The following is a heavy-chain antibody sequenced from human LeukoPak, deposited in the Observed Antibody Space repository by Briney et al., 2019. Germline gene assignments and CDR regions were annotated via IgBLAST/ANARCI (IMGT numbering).Heavy chain of an antibody. CDR1: GGSIGNYQ. CDR3: ARGPTVTTDY. D-gene: IGHD4-17*01. J-gene: IGHJ4*02. Sequence: SETLSLTCTVSGGSIGNYQWNWIRQLPGKGLEWIANTQYSGSTNYNPSLKSRVTISLDTSKNQFSLRLTSVTSADTAVYYCARGPTVTTDYWGQGTLVTVSA. CDR2: TQYSGST. V-gene: IGHV4-59*01.